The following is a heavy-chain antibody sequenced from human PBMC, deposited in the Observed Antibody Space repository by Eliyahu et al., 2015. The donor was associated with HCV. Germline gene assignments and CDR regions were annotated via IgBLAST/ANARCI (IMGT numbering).Heavy chain of an antibody. CDR1: GFTFNRNW. D-gene: IGHD2/OR15-2a*01. CDR2: VNSDGSTT. CDR3: VRENVRYFFDS. V-gene: IGHV3-74*03. J-gene: IGHJ4*02. Sequence: EVQLVESGGGLVQPGGSLRLSCAASGFTFNRNWMHWVRQAPGKGLVWVSRVNSDGSTTKYADSVKGRFTISRDNAKNTVFLQMNSLRAEDTAVYYCVRENVRYFFDSWGQGTLVTVSS.